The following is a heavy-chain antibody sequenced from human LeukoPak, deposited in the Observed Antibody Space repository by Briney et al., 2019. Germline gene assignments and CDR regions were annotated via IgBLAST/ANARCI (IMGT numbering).Heavy chain of an antibody. D-gene: IGHD6-19*01. V-gene: IGHV3-30*18. CDR2: ISYDGSNK. CDR1: GFTFSSYG. J-gene: IGHJ4*02. CDR3: AKDMMAVAGNQDY. Sequence: HPGGSLRLSCAASGFTFSSYGMHWVRQAPGKGLEWVAVISYDGSNKYYADSVKGRFTISRDNSKNTLYLQMNSLRAEDTAVYYCAKDMMAVAGNQDYWGQGTLVTVSS.